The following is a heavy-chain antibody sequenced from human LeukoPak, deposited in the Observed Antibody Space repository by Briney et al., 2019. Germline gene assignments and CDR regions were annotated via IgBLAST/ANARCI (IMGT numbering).Heavy chain of an antibody. J-gene: IGHJ4*02. D-gene: IGHD2-8*01. CDR3: ARASYSYGINGWVPFDY. CDR1: GHSISSGDNY. Sequence: PSETLSLTCTVSGHSISSGDNYGSWVRQPAGKGLEWIGRIYTSGSTNYNPSLKSRVTISGDTSKNQFSLRLSSVTAADTAVYYCARASYSYGINGWVPFDYWGQGTLVTVSS. V-gene: IGHV4-61*02. CDR2: IYTSGST.